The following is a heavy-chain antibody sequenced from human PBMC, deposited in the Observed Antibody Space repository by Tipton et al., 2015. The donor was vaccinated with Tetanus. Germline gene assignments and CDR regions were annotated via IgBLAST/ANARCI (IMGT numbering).Heavy chain of an antibody. J-gene: IGHJ6*02. V-gene: IGHV3-21*01. CDR3: ARRIAAAGTNYYYGMDA. D-gene: IGHD6-13*01. Sequence: SLRLSCAASGFTFSSYSMNWVRQAPGKGLEWVSSISSSSYIYYADSVKGRFTISRDNAKNSLYLQMNSLRAEDTAVYYCARRIAAAGTNYYYGMDAWGQGTTVTVSS. CDR2: ISSSSYI. CDR1: GFTFSSYS.